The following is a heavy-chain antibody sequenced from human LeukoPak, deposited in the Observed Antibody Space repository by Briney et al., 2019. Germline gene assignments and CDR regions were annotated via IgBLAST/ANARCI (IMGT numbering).Heavy chain of an antibody. CDR2: INHSGST. Sequence: SETLSLTYAVYGGSFSGYYWSWIRQPPGKGLEWIGEINHSGSTNYNPSLKSRVTISVDTSKNQFSLKLSSVTAADTAVYYCARGPRRYCSGGSCRLIDYWGQGTLVTVSS. J-gene: IGHJ4*02. D-gene: IGHD2-15*01. CDR1: GGSFSGYY. V-gene: IGHV4-34*01. CDR3: ARGPRRYCSGGSCRLIDY.